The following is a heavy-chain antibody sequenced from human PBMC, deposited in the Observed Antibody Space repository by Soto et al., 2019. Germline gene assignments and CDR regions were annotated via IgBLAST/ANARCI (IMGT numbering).Heavy chain of an antibody. Sequence: ASVKVYCKASGYTFTSYAMHWVRQAPGQRLEWMGWINAGNGNTKYSQKFQGRVTITRDTSASTAYMELSSLRSEDTAVYYCAREIGYCSGGSCRYYYGMDVWGQGTTVTVSS. J-gene: IGHJ6*02. CDR2: INAGNGNT. D-gene: IGHD2-15*01. V-gene: IGHV1-3*01. CDR1: GYTFTSYA. CDR3: AREIGYCSGGSCRYYYGMDV.